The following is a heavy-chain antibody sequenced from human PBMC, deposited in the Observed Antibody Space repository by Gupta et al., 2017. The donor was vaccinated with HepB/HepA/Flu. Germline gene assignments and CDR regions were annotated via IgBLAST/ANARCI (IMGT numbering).Heavy chain of an antibody. CDR1: GFTFSSYE. CDR2: FRVRGSTN. Sequence: EVQLVESGGGLVQPGGSLRLSCAASGFTFSSYEMNWVRQAPGKGLVWVSYFRVRGSTNTHEGFGKAQSTIPRENAKNSLYLQINIRGAENTVVYYWGRGGGGGMVRGVPDAFDIWGQGTMVTVSS. V-gene: IGHV3-48*03. CDR3: GRGGGGGMVRGVPDAFDI. D-gene: IGHD3-10*01. J-gene: IGHJ3*02.